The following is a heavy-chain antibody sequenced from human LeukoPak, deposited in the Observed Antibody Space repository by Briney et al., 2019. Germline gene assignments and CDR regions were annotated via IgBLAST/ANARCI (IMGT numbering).Heavy chain of an antibody. J-gene: IGHJ4*02. CDR2: ISYDGSNK. Sequence: GGSLRLSCAASGFTFSSYGMHWVRQAPGKGLEWVAVISYDGSNKYYADSVKGRFTISRDNSKNTLYLEMNSLRAEDTAVYYCAKQPNYDYIWGSYPPDYWGQGTLVTVSS. CDR3: AKQPNYDYIWGSYPPDY. V-gene: IGHV3-30*18. CDR1: GFTFSSYG. D-gene: IGHD3-16*02.